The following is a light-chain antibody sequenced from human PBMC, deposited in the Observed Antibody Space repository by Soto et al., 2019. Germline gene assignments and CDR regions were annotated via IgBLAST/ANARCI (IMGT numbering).Light chain of an antibody. CDR1: VSHL. Sequence: QSVLTQPASVSGSPGQSITVSCTNLVSHLVSRYQQHPGQAPKLIIYEGFKRPSGVSDRFSGSKSGNTASLTISGLQAQDEADYFCCSYAGDSTFVFGTGTKVTVL. CDR3: CSYAGDSTFV. V-gene: IGLV2-23*03. J-gene: IGLJ1*01. CDR2: EGF.